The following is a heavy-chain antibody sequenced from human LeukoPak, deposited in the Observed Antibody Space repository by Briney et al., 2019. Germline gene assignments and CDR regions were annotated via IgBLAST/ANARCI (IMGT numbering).Heavy chain of an antibody. Sequence: ASVKVSCKASGGTFSSYAISWVRQAPGQGLEWMGIINPSGGSTSYAQKFQGRVTMTRDTSTSTVYMELSSLRSEDTAVYYCARGEAYCSGGSCYSSYYYFDYWGQGTLVTVSS. D-gene: IGHD2-15*01. CDR3: ARGEAYCSGGSCYSSYYYFDY. J-gene: IGHJ4*02. V-gene: IGHV1-46*01. CDR1: GGTFSSYA. CDR2: INPSGGST.